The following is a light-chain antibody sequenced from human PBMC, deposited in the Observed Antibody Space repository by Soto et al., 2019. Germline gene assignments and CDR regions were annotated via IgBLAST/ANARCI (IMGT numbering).Light chain of an antibody. Sequence: QSVLTQPRSVSGSPGQSVTISCAGTNSDVGAYNYVSWYQQHPGKAPKVMIYDVGKRPSGVPDRFSGSKSGNTASLTISGLQAEDEAEYYCCSFAGGYTHVLFGGGTKVTVL. CDR2: DVG. V-gene: IGLV2-11*01. CDR1: NSDVGAYNY. J-gene: IGLJ2*01. CDR3: CSFAGGYTHVL.